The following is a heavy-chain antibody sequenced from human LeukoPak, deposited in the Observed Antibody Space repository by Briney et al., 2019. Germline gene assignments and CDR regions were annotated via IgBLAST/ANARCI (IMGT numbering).Heavy chain of an antibody. J-gene: IGHJ4*02. D-gene: IGHD6-13*01. Sequence: SETLSLTCTVSGGSISSGSYSWSWIRQPAGKGLEWIGRIFTTGSTNYNPSLKSRVTISVDTSKNQFSLKLSSVTAADTAVYYCARVSLVEPYSAAGTGKGDYWGQGTLVTVSS. V-gene: IGHV4-61*02. CDR2: IFTTGST. CDR1: GGSISSGSYS. CDR3: ARVSLVEPYSAAGTGKGDY.